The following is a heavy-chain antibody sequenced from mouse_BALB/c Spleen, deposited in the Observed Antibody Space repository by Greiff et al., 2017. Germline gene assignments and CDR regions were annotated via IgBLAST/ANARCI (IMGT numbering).Heavy chain of an antibody. V-gene: IGHV1-9*01. CDR2: ILPGSGSN. CDR1: GYTFSSYW. CDR3: ARSRRGYYAMDY. Sequence: VQLQQSGAELMKPGASVKISCKATGYTFSSYWIEWVKQRPGHGLEWIGEILPGSGSNNYNEKFKGKATFTADTSSNTAYMQLSSLTSEDSAVYYCARSRRGYYAMDYWGQGTSVTVSS. J-gene: IGHJ4*01.